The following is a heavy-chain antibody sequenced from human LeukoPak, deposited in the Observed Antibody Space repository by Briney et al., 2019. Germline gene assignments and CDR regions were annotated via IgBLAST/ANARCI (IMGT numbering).Heavy chain of an antibody. CDR2: INAGNGNT. CDR3: ARGSSPRYAFDI. V-gene: IGHV1-3*01. Sequence: GASVKVSCKASGYTFTSYAMHWVRQAPGQRLEWMGWINAGNGNTKYSQKFQGRVTITRDTSASTAYMELSSLRSEDTAVYYCARGSSPRYAFDIWGQGTMVTVSS. D-gene: IGHD6-13*01. CDR1: GYTFTSYA. J-gene: IGHJ3*02.